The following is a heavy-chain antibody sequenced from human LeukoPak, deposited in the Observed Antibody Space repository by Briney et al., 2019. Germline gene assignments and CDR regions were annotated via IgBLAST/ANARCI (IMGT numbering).Heavy chain of an antibody. CDR2: ISYDGSNK. J-gene: IGHJ5*02. V-gene: IGHV3-30*04. D-gene: IGHD4-17*01. CDR1: GFTFSFYA. CDR3: ARGSPATVTTFTPFDP. Sequence: PGGSLRLSCAASGFTFSFYAMHWVRQAPGKGLEWVAVISYDGSNKYYADSVKGRFTISRDNSKNTLLLQMNSLRTDDTAVYYCARGSPATVTTFTPFDPWGQGTLVTVST.